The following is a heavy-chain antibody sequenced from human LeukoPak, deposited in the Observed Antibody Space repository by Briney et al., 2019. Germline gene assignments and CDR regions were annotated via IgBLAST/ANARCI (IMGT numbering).Heavy chain of an antibody. V-gene: IGHV3-23*01. CDR1: GFTFSSYA. J-gene: IGHJ4*02. Sequence: PGGSLRLSCAASGFTFSSYAMSWVRQAPGKGLEWVSAISGSGGSTYYADSVKGRFTISRDNSKNTLYLQMNCLRAEDTAVYYCAKAPGIAPYYFDYWGQGTLVTVSS. D-gene: IGHD6-13*01. CDR3: AKAPGIAPYYFDY. CDR2: ISGSGGST.